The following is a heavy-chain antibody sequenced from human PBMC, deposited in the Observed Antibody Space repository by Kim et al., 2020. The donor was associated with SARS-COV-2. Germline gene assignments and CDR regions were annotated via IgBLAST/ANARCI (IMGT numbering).Heavy chain of an antibody. CDR1: GGSISSYY. V-gene: IGHV4-59*13. CDR2: IYYSGST. D-gene: IGHD2-2*01. Sequence: SETLSLTCTVSGGSISSYYWSWIRQPPGKGLEWIGYIYYSGSTNYNPSLKSRVTISVDTSKNQFSLKLSSVTAADTAVYYCARDRFCSSTSCYRAMDPQSPIYYYYYGMDVWGQGTTVTVSS. J-gene: IGHJ6*02. CDR3: ARDRFCSSTSCYRAMDPQSPIYYYYYGMDV.